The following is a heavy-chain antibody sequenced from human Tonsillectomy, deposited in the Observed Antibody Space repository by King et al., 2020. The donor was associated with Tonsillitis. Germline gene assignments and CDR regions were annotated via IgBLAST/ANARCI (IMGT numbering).Heavy chain of an antibody. CDR1: GFTFDEYA. Sequence: VQLVESGGGLVQPGRSLRLSCAASGFTFDEYAMHWFRQAPGKGLEWVSGISWKSGGVDYEDSVKGRFTISRDNAKNFLYLQMNSLRAEDTALYFCAKDRGQDDTSWYAFDIWGQGTVVTVSS. CDR2: ISWKSGGV. CDR3: AKDRGQDDTSWYAFDI. V-gene: IGHV3-9*01. D-gene: IGHD6-13*01. J-gene: IGHJ3*02.